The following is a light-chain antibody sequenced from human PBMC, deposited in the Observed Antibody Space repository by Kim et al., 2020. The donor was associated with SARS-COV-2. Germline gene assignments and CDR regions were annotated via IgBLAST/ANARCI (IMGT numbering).Light chain of an antibody. J-gene: IGLJ2*01. CDR1: SNNVGNQG. CDR2: RNN. Sequence: QAGLTQPPSVSKDLRQTATLTCTGNSNNVGNQGASWLQQHQGHPPKLVSYRNNNRPSGISERLSASRSGNTASLTITGLQPEDEADYYCSAWDSSLSSVVFGAGTQLTVL. V-gene: IGLV10-54*01. CDR3: SAWDSSLSSVV.